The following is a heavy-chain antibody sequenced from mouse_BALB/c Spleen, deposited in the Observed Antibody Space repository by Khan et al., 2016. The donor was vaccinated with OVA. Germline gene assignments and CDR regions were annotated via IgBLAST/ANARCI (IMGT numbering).Heavy chain of an antibody. V-gene: IGHV3-1*02. J-gene: IGHJ2*01. CDR1: GYSITSGYS. CDR3: VRWDY. CDR2: IDYSGTT. Sequence: EVQLQESGPDLLKPSQSLSLTCTVTGYSITSGYSWYWIRKFPGNNLEWMGYIDYSGTTNYNPSFKSRISITREISKNQFFLQLNSVTTEDTATYYCVRWDYWGQGTTLTVSS.